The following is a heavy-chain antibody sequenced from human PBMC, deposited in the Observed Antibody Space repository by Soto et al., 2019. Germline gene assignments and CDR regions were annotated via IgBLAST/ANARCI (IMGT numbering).Heavy chain of an antibody. CDR2: IRSKAYGGTT. CDR3: TRELSILTGYYSDYYYGMDV. CDR1: GFTFGDYA. Sequence: QPVGSLRLSCTASGFTFGDYAMSWVRQAPGKGLEWVGFIRSKAYGGTTEYAASVEGRFTISRDDSKSIAYLQMNSLKTEDTAVYYCTRELSILTGYYSDYYYGMDVWGQGTTVTVSS. J-gene: IGHJ6*02. V-gene: IGHV3-49*04. D-gene: IGHD3-9*01.